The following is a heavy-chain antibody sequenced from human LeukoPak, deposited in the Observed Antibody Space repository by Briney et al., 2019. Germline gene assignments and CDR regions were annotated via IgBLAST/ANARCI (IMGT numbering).Heavy chain of an antibody. CDR3: ARGGTSGSLIY. CDR1: GFTFSNYW. Sequence: GGSLRLSCAASGFTFSNYWMHWVRQDPLKGLVWVSRINSDGGSTGYADSVKGRFTISRDNAKNTLYLQMNSLRAEDTALYYCARGGTSGSLIYWGQGTLVTISS. J-gene: IGHJ4*02. V-gene: IGHV3-74*01. D-gene: IGHD1-26*01. CDR2: INSDGGST.